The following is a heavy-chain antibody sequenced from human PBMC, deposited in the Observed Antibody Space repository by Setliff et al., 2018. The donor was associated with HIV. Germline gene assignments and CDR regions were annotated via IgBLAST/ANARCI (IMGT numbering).Heavy chain of an antibody. CDR1: GLTDTYNY. V-gene: IGHV3-53*01. D-gene: IGHD1-7*01. CDR3: ARGRNRNYVVYGMDV. CDR2: IYAGGIT. Sequence: GGSLRLSCAASGLTDTYNYMGWVRQAPGKGLEWVSVIYAGGITYYADSVKARFTISRDNSKNMLYLQMDSLRAEDTAVYYCARGRNRNYVVYGMDVWGQGTTVTVSS. J-gene: IGHJ6*02.